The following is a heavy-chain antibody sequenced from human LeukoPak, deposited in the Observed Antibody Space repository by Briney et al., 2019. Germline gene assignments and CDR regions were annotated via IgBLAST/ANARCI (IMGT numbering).Heavy chain of an antibody. CDR2: ISSSSSYI. V-gene: IGHV3-21*01. J-gene: IGHJ4*02. CDR1: GFPFSSYS. D-gene: IGHD3-10*01. Sequence: GALRLSRAASGFPFSSYSMNWVRQAPGEGLEWVSTISSSSSYIYYADSVKGRFTISRDNAKNSLYLQMNSLRAEDTAVYYCARFSGYGSGSNHEDDYWGQGTLVTVSS. CDR3: ARFSGYGSGSNHEDDY.